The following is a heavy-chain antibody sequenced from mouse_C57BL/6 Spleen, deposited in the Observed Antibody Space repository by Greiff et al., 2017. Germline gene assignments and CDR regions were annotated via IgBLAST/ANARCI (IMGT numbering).Heavy chain of an antibody. CDR3: ARHEDYGSSYGEAWFAY. Sequence: VKLQQSGAELVKPGASVKLSCKASGYTFTEYTIHWVKQRSGQGLEWIGWFYPGSGSIKYNEKFKDKATLSADKSSSTVYMEIRRLTSEDTSVYFCARHEDYGSSYGEAWFAYWGQGTLVTVSA. J-gene: IGHJ3*01. D-gene: IGHD1-1*01. CDR1: GYTFTEYT. V-gene: IGHV1-62-2*01. CDR2: FYPGSGSI.